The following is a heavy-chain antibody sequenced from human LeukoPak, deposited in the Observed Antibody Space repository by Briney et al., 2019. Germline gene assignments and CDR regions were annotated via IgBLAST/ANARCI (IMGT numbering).Heavy chain of an antibody. J-gene: IGHJ4*02. D-gene: IGHD2-21*02. Sequence: GRSLRLSCAASGFTFSSYAMHWVRQAPGKGLEWVAVISYDGSNKYYADSVKGRFTISRDNSKNTLYLQMNSLRAEDTAVYYCARVSDLIDYWGQGTLVTVSS. CDR2: ISYDGSNK. V-gene: IGHV3-30*04. CDR1: GFTFSSYA. CDR3: ARVSDLIDY.